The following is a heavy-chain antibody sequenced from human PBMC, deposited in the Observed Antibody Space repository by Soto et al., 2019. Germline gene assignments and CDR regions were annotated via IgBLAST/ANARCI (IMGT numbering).Heavy chain of an antibody. Sequence: QITLKESGPTRVRPTQPLTLTCTFSGFSLSTHGVGVGWIRQPPGKALEGLALIYWDDDKRYTSSLKNRLTVTKDTSNNQVVLTMTNMDPEDTATYYCAHRVALGGNWNGGSFDFWGPGALVTVSS. CDR3: AHRVALGGNWNGGSFDF. D-gene: IGHD1-1*01. CDR1: GFSLSTHGVG. CDR2: IYWDDDK. V-gene: IGHV2-5*02. J-gene: IGHJ4*02.